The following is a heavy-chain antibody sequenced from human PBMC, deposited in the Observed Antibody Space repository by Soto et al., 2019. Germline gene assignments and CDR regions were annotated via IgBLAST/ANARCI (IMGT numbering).Heavy chain of an antibody. Sequence: SETLSLTCSISGGSISSYYWSWIRQPPGNGLQWIGYIYYSGSTNYNPSLTSRVTMSVDTSKNQFSLKLSSVTAADTAVYYCAGCSRRTFFGVVNYFFDEWFQGTLVTVSS. CDR2: IYYSGST. CDR1: GGSISSYY. J-gene: IGHJ4*02. D-gene: IGHD3-3*01. CDR3: AGCSRRTFFGVVNYFFDE. V-gene: IGHV4-59*01.